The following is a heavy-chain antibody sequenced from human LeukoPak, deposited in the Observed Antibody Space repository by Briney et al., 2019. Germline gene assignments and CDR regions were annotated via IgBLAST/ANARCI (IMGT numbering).Heavy chain of an antibody. D-gene: IGHD5-18*01. CDR3: ARGRSYGFDFDS. J-gene: IGHJ4*02. Sequence: AETQSLTCDVSGVSINTCCYYWTWIRQPPGKGLEWIGYKYYSGSTRYNSSLRSRLTISLDTSKNQFSLRLTSVTAADTAVYYCARGRSYGFDFDSWGPGTLVIVSS. CDR2: KYYSGST. CDR1: GVSINTCCYY. V-gene: IGHV4-61*01.